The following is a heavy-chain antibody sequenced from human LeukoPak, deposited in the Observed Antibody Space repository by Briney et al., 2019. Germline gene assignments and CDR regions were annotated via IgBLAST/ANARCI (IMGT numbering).Heavy chain of an antibody. J-gene: IGHJ4*02. D-gene: IGHD3-22*01. Sequence: GGSLRLSCAASGFTVSSNYMSWVRQAPGKGLEWVSVIYSGGSTYYADSVKGRFTISRDNSKNTLYLQMNSLRAEDTAVYYCAKDPDSSGYGLDYWGQGTLVTVSS. CDR2: IYSGGST. CDR1: GFTVSSNY. CDR3: AKDPDSSGYGLDY. V-gene: IGHV3-53*01.